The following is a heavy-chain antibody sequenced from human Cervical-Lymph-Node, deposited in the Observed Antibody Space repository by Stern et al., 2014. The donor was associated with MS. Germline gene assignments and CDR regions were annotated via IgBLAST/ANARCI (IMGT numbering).Heavy chain of an antibody. CDR3: ASSVGELTPEAV. J-gene: IGHJ6*02. CDR1: GGTFSSHA. CDR2: ISPMFGTA. D-gene: IGHD3-10*01. Sequence: QLVKSGAEVKKPGSSVRVSCKASGGTFSSHAISWGRQAPGHGLEWMGVISPMFGTAKSAQKFQGRVTITADDSTSTAYMEVSSLRSEDTAVYYCASSVGELTPEAVWGQGTTVTVFS. V-gene: IGHV1-69*01.